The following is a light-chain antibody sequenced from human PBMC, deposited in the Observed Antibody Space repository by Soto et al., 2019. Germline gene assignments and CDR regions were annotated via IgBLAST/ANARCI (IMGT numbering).Light chain of an antibody. Sequence: EIVLTQSPGTLSSSPGQRATLSCRASQRLSASDIAWYQQKPGQAPKFLIYGVSSRATGIPDRFSGSGSGTDFTLTISRLEPEDFAVYHCQQYGRSPLITFGQGTRLEIK. V-gene: IGKV3-20*01. CDR3: QQYGRSPLIT. CDR2: GVS. J-gene: IGKJ5*01. CDR1: QRLSASD.